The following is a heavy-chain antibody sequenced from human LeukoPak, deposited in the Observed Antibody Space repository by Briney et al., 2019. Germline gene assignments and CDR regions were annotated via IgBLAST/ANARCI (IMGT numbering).Heavy chain of an antibody. CDR3: ARENSKTRYSSPFDY. V-gene: IGHV4-38-2*02. J-gene: IGHJ4*02. Sequence: SETLSLTCTVSGYSISSGYYWGWIRQPPGKGLEWIGIIYHSGSTYYNPSLKSRVTIAVDTSKNQFSLKLSSVTAADTAEYYCARENSKTRYSSPFDYWGQGTLVTVSS. D-gene: IGHD6-13*01. CDR2: IYHSGST. CDR1: GYSISSGYY.